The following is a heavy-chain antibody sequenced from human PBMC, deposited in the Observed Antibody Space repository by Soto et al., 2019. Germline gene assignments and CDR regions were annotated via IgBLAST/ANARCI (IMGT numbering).Heavy chain of an antibody. Sequence: SETLSLTCAVYGGSFSGYYWSWIRQPPGKGLEWIGEINHSGSTNYNPSLRSRVTISVDTSKNQFSLKLSSVTAADTAVYYCARANDILAQTFIDYWGQGTLVTVSS. J-gene: IGHJ4*02. V-gene: IGHV4-34*01. CDR2: INHSGST. CDR3: ARANDILAQTFIDY. D-gene: IGHD3-9*01. CDR1: GGSFSGYY.